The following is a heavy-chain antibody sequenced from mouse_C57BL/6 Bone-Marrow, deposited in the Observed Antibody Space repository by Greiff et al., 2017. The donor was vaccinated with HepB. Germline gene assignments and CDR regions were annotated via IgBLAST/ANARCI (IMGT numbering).Heavy chain of an antibody. CDR2: IYPRNGST. CDR3: ARGASAAYCAMDY. Sequence: VQLQESGPELVKPGASVKLSCKASGYTFTSYDINWVKQRPGQGLEWIGWIYPRNGSTKYNEKFKGKATLTVDTSSSTAYMELHSLTSEDYAVYFCARGASAAYCAMDYWGKGTSVTVSS. D-gene: IGHD6-2*01. J-gene: IGHJ4*01. V-gene: IGHV1-85*01. CDR1: GYTFTSYD.